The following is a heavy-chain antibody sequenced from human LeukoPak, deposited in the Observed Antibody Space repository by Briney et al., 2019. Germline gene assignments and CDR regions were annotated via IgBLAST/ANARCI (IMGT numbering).Heavy chain of an antibody. Sequence: SETLSLTCTVSGGSISSYYWSWIRQPPGKGLEWIGYIYYSGSTNYNPSLKSRVTISVDTSKNQFSLKLSPVTAADTAVYYCARLDYGDYADVWGKGTTVTVSS. CDR2: IYYSGST. CDR1: GGSISSYY. CDR3: ARLDYGDYADV. D-gene: IGHD4-17*01. V-gene: IGHV4-59*01. J-gene: IGHJ6*03.